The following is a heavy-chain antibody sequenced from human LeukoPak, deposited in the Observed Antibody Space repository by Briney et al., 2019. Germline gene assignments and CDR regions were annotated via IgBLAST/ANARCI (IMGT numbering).Heavy chain of an antibody. J-gene: IGHJ3*02. CDR1: GASISSGGNS. CDR2: ISHGGNT. V-gene: IGHV4-30-2*01. D-gene: IGHD6-13*01. Sequence: SQTLSLTCTVSGASISSGGNSWSWLRQPPGRGPEGIGYISHGGNTYYSPSLKSRVTISVDRSKNQFSLKLNSVTASDTAVYYCARGVEGVYAFDIWGQGTMVTVSS. CDR3: ARGVEGVYAFDI.